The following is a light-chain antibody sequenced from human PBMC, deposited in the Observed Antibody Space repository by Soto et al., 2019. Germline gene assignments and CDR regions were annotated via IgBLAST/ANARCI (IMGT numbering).Light chain of an antibody. CDR2: AAS. Sequence: AIRMTQSPSSLSAEIGDGVTITCRASQAISSYMAWYQQKPGEAPKFLIYAASALQSGVPSRFSGSGSGTDFTPTIDDLQSEDFATAYCEQYDSYPALPSGGGTKVEIK. CDR1: QAISSY. J-gene: IGKJ4*01. V-gene: IGKV1-8*01. CDR3: EQYDSYPALP.